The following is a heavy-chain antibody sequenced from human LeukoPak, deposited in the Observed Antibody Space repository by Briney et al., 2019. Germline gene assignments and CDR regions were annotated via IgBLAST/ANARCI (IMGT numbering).Heavy chain of an antibody. CDR2: ISAYNGNT. Sequence: WASVKVTCEASAYTFTSYGICWVRQAPGQGLEWMGWISAYNGNTNYAQKLQGRVTMTTDTSTSTAYMELRRLRSDDTAVYYCARDLGRYCSGGRCHYYSYYMDVWGKGTTVTVSS. CDR1: AYTFTSYG. CDR3: ARDLGRYCSGGRCHYYSYYMDV. V-gene: IGHV1-18*01. D-gene: IGHD2-15*01. J-gene: IGHJ6*03.